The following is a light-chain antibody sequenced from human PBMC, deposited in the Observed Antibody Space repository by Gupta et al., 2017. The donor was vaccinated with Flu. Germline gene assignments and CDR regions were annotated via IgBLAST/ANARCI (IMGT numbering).Light chain of an antibody. J-gene: IGLJ6*01. Sequence: CTMQSGVNLGTCRIYWDQQKPGSPPQYPLRYKAYADKQQGPGVTSRFSGSKYASATAVFLRSSGLQSEDDSSYSCLMWKSSACVFGSGTKVTVL. CDR2: YKAYADK. CDR3: LMWKSSACV. CDR1: SGVNLGTCR. V-gene: IGLV5-45*01.